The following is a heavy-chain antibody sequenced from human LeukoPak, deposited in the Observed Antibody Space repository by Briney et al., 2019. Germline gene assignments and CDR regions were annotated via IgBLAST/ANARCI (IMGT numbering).Heavy chain of an antibody. J-gene: IGHJ4*02. CDR2: IYYSGST. V-gene: IGHV4-39*01. D-gene: IGHD1-26*01. CDR1: GGSSSSKSYY. CDR3: ARQVWGAAKGALYDY. Sequence: PSETLSLTCIVSGGSSSSKSYYWGWIRQPPGKGLEWIGSIYYSGSTYYNPSLKSRVTISVDTSKNQFSLKLSSVTAADTAVYYCARQVWGAAKGALYDYWGQGTLVTVSS.